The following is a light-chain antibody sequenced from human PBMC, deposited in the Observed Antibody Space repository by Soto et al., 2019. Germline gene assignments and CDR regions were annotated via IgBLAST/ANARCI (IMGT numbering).Light chain of an antibody. CDR2: KAS. CDR1: QSINNL. J-gene: IGKJ5*01. V-gene: IGKV1-5*03. CDR3: QQGYSFPVT. Sequence: DIQMTQSPSTLSASVGDRVTITCRASQSINNLLAWYQQKPGKAPKLLIYKASNLESGVPSRFSGNGSGTDFTLTISSLQPEDFATYSCQQGYSFPVTFGQGTRLEIK.